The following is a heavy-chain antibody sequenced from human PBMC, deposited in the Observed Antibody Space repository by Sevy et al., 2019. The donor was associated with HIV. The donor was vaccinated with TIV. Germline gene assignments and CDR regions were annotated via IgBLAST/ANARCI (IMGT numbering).Heavy chain of an antibody. CDR3: TKGRKAGSSATYFDS. D-gene: IGHD6-19*01. CDR2: ITWNSGNI. J-gene: IGHJ4*02. CDR1: GFIFEDFA. V-gene: IGHV3-9*01. Sequence: GVSLRLSCAVSGFIFEDFAMHWVRQVPGRGLEWVAHITWNSGNIDYAGSVKGRFTISRDNAKRSLYLEMNSLTGEDTAFYYCTKGRKAGSSATYFDSWGQGTMVTVSS.